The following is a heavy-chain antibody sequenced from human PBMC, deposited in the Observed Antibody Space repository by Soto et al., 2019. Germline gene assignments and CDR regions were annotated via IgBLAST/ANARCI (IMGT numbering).Heavy chain of an antibody. V-gene: IGHV3-21*01. CDR2: ISSTTNYI. CDR1: GFTFTRYS. CDR3: ARESEDLTSNFDY. J-gene: IGHJ4*02. Sequence: PGGSLRLSCAASGFTFTRYSMNWVRQAPGKGLELVSSISSTTNYIYYADSMKGRFTVSRDNAKNSVYLEMNSLSAEDTALYYCARESEDLTSNFDYWGQGTLVTVSS.